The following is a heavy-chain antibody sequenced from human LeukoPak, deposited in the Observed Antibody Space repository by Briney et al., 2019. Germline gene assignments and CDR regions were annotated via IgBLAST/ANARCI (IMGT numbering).Heavy chain of an antibody. Sequence: GGFLRLSCAASGFTFSSYAMSWVRQAPGKGLEWVSSISSSSSYIYYADSVKGRFTISRDNAKNSLYLQMNSLRAEDTAVYYCARGNWFDPWGQGTLVTVSS. CDR2: ISSSSSYI. J-gene: IGHJ5*02. CDR3: ARGNWFDP. CDR1: GFTFSSYA. V-gene: IGHV3-21*01.